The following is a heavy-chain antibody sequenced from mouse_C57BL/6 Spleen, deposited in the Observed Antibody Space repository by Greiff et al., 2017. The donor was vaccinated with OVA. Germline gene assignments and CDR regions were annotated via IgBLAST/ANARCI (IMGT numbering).Heavy chain of an antibody. Sequence: VHLVESGPGLVQPSQSLSITCTVSGFSLTSYGVHWVRQSPGKGLEWLGVIWSGGSTDSNAAFISRLSISKDNSKSQVFFKMNSLQADDTAIYYCARNLGTGTCAYWGQGTLVTVPA. CDR3: ARNLGTGTCAY. D-gene: IGHD4-1*01. CDR2: IWSGGST. V-gene: IGHV2-2*01. J-gene: IGHJ3*01. CDR1: GFSLTSYG.